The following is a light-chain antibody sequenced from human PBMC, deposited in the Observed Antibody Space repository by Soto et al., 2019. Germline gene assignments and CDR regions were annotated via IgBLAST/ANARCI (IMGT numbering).Light chain of an antibody. CDR2: AAS. Sequence: DIQMTQSPSSLSASVGARVTITCRASQSISNYLNWYQHKPGEAPKFLIYAASNLQSGVPSRFSGSGSGTDFTLTITSLQPEDFATYSCQQSYVVPYTFGLGTKLEIK. J-gene: IGKJ2*01. CDR3: QQSYVVPYT. V-gene: IGKV1-39*01. CDR1: QSISNY.